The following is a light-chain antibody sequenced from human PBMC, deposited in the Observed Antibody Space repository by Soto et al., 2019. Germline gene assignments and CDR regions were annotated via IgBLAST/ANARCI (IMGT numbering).Light chain of an antibody. J-gene: IGKJ5*01. CDR1: QSVGSD. Sequence: EIVMTPSPATLSVSPCERAALSFSASQSVGSDLAWYQQKPGQAPRLVIYDASYRATGIPGKFSGGGSGTDFSLTISSLESEDFAVYYCQHHSHWPPITFGQGTRLEIK. CDR2: DAS. V-gene: IGKV3D-15*01. CDR3: QHHSHWPPIT.